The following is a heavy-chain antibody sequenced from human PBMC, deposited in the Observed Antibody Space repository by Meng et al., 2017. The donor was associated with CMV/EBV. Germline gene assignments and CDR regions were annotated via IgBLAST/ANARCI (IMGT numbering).Heavy chain of an antibody. CDR2: INWNGDTT. CDR1: GFTFDDYG. CDR3: ARVPYQLLPTYYGYGMDV. Sequence: GESLKISCAASGFTFDDYGMSWVRQAPGKGLEWVSAINWNGDTTGYADSVKGRFTISRDNAKNSLYLQMNSLRDEDTALYYCARVPYQLLPTYYGYGMDVWGQGTTVTVSS. J-gene: IGHJ6*02. D-gene: IGHD2-15*01. V-gene: IGHV3-20*04.